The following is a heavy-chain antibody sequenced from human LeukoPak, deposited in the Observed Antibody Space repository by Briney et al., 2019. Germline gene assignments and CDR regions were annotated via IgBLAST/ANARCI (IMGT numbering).Heavy chain of an antibody. V-gene: IGHV1-2*02. D-gene: IGHD2-21*02. CDR1: GYTFTRYY. J-gene: IGHJ5*02. CDR2: INPNSGGT. Sequence: ASVKVSCKASGYTFTRYYMHWVRQAPGQALEWMGWINPNSGGTNYAQKFQGRVTMTRDTSISTAYMELSRLRSDDTAGYYCTRGGIVVVTGWFDPWGQGTLVTVSS. CDR3: TRGGIVVVTGWFDP.